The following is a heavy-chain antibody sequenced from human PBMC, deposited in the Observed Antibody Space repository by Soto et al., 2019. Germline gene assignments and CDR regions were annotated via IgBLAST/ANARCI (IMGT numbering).Heavy chain of an antibody. Sequence: SETLSLTCTVSGGSISSGDYYWSWIRQPPGKGLEWIGYIYYSGSTYHNPSLKSRVTISVDTSKNQFSLKLSSVTAADTAVYYCARLIRDYDILTGYHQGYFDYWGQGTLVTVSS. CDR3: ARLIRDYDILTGYHQGYFDY. CDR1: GGSISSGDYY. D-gene: IGHD3-9*01. J-gene: IGHJ4*02. V-gene: IGHV4-30-4*01. CDR2: IYYSGST.